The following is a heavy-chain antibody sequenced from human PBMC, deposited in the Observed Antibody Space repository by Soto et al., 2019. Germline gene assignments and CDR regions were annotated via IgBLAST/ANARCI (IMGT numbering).Heavy chain of an antibody. CDR2: INAGNGNT. J-gene: IGHJ4*02. Sequence: GASVKVSCEASGDTFTSYAMHWVRQAPGQRLEWMGWINAGNGNTKYSQKFQGRVTITRDTSASTAYMELSSLRSEDTAVYYCARVTGYYAPDYWGQGTLVTVSS. CDR3: ARVTGYYAPDY. CDR1: GDTFTSYA. V-gene: IGHV1-3*01. D-gene: IGHD3-9*01.